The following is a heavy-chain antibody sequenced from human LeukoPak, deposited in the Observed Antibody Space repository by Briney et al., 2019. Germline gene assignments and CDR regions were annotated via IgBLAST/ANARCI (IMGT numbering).Heavy chain of an antibody. Sequence: GGSLRLSCAASGFTFSSYWMNWVRQAPGKGLVWVSRIASDGSSTTYADSVKGRFSISRDNAKNTLYLQMNSLRVEDTAVYYCARGGQGDGYSADEAFDMWGQGTMVTVSS. CDR1: GFTFSSYW. J-gene: IGHJ3*02. D-gene: IGHD5-24*01. V-gene: IGHV3-74*01. CDR2: IASDGSST. CDR3: ARGGQGDGYSADEAFDM.